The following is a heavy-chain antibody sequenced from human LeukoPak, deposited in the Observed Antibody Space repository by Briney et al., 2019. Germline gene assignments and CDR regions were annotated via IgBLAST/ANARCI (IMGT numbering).Heavy chain of an antibody. CDR3: ARGKRYYGSGTPPDY. D-gene: IGHD3-10*01. CDR2: INPNSGGT. CDR1: RYTFTGYY. J-gene: IGHJ4*02. V-gene: IGHV1-2*06. Sequence: GASVKVSCKASRYTFTGYYMHWVRQAPGQGLEWMGRINPNSGGTNYAQKFQGRVTMTRDTSISTAYMELSRLRSDDTAVYYCARGKRYYGSGTPPDYWGQGTLVTVSA.